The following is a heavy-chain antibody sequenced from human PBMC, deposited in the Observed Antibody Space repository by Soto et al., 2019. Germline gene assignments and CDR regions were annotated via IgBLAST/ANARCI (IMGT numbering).Heavy chain of an antibody. J-gene: IGHJ6*02. V-gene: IGHV4-34*01. CDR1: GGSFSGYY. Sequence: KTSETLSLTCAVYGGSFSGYYWSWIRQPPGKGLEWIGEINHSGSTNYNPSLKSRVTISVDTSKNQFSLKLSSVTAADTAVYYCARAASPRVYYYYGMDVWGQGTTVTVSS. CDR2: INHSGST. CDR3: ARAASPRVYYYYGMDV.